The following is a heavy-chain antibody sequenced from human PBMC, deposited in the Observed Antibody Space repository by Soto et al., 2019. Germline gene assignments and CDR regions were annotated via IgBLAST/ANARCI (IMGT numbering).Heavy chain of an antibody. Sequence: GGSLRLSCVASGFTFNYYGMHWVRQAPGKGLEWVALIWYDGSKKYYADSVKGRFTISRDNSKNTLYLQMNSLRAEDTAVYYCARMLDSSSSLYYYYYMDVWGKGTTVTVSS. CDR2: IWYDGSKK. CDR3: ARMLDSSSSLYYYYYMDV. CDR1: GFTFNYYG. D-gene: IGHD6-6*01. J-gene: IGHJ6*03. V-gene: IGHV3-33*01.